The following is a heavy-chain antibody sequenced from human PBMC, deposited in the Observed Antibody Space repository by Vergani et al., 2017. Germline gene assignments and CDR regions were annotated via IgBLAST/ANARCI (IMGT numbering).Heavy chain of an antibody. CDR2: IYPGDSDT. D-gene: IGHD3-10*01. V-gene: IGHV5-51*01. Sequence: EVQLVQSGAEVKKPGESLKISCKGSGYSFTSYWIGWVRQMPGKGLEWMGIIYPGDSDTRYSPSFQGQVTISADKSISTAYLQWSSLKASDTAMDYCARHKTRYYGSGSYHYGMDVWGQGTTVTVSS. CDR1: GYSFTSYW. CDR3: ARHKTRYYGSGSYHYGMDV. J-gene: IGHJ6*02.